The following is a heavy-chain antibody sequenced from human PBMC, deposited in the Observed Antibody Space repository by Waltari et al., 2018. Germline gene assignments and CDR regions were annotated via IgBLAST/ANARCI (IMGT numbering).Heavy chain of an antibody. D-gene: IGHD3-10*01. V-gene: IGHV4-34*01. CDR2: INHSGST. J-gene: IGHJ5*02. CDR3: ARGVPPYGSGSYYNLRWFDP. CDR1: GGSFSGYY. Sequence: QVQLQQWGAGLLKPSETLSLTCAVYGGSFSGYYWSWSRKPPGKGLEWIGEINHSGSTNYNPSLKSRVTISVDTSKNQFSLKLSSVTAADTAVYYCARGVPPYGSGSYYNLRWFDPWGQGTLVTVSS.